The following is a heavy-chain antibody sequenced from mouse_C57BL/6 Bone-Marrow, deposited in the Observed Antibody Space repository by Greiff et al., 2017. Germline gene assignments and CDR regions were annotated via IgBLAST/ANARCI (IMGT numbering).Heavy chain of an antibody. Sequence: VQLQQPGAELVMPGASVKLSCKASGYTFTSYWMHWVKQRPGQGLEWIGEIDPSDSYTNYNQKFKGKSTLTVDKSSSTAYMQLSSLTSEDSAVYYWAREDYYGSSWYFDVWGTGTTVTVSS. D-gene: IGHD1-1*01. V-gene: IGHV1-69*01. CDR2: IDPSDSYT. CDR1: GYTFTSYW. CDR3: AREDYYGSSWYFDV. J-gene: IGHJ1*03.